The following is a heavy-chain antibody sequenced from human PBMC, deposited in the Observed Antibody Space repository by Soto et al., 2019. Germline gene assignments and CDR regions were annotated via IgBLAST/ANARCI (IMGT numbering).Heavy chain of an antibody. J-gene: IGHJ5*02. CDR2: IIPIFGTA. CDR1: GGTFSSYA. V-gene: IGHV1-69*13. Sequence: SVKVSCKASGGTFSSYAISWVRQAPGQGLEWMGGIIPIFGTANYAQKFQGRVTITADESTSTAYMELSSLRSEDTAVYYCARDLAVVRGVISPNWFDPWGQGTLVTVSS. D-gene: IGHD3-10*01. CDR3: ARDLAVVRGVISPNWFDP.